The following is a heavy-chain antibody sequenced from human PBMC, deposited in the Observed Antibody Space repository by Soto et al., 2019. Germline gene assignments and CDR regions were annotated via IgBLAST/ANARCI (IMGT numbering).Heavy chain of an antibody. CDR3: AKEYGSSSLAPDFDY. D-gene: IGHD6-13*01. V-gene: IGHV3-30*18. Sequence: QVQLVESGGGVVQPGRSLRLSCAASGFSCISYGMHWVCQAPGKGLGWVAVISYDGSNKYYADSVKGRFTISRDNSKNTLYMQMNSLRAEDTAVYYCAKEYGSSSLAPDFDYWGQGTLVTVSS. J-gene: IGHJ4*02. CDR1: GFSCISYG. CDR2: ISYDGSNK.